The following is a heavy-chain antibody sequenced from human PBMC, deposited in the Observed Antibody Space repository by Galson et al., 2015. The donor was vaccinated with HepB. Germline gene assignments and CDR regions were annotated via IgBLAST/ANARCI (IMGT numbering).Heavy chain of an antibody. CDR1: RFTFTRYG. V-gene: IGHV3-30*18. CDR2: ISNDGSVK. J-gene: IGHJ6*02. CDR3: AKDSIASSGAGWGMDV. Sequence: SLRLSCAASRFTFTRYGMHWVRQAPGKGLEWVAFISNDGSVKHNANSVKGRFPISRDNSRNTLYLQMNSLRPEDTAVYYCAKDSIASSGAGWGMDVWGQGTTVTVSS. D-gene: IGHD2-21*01.